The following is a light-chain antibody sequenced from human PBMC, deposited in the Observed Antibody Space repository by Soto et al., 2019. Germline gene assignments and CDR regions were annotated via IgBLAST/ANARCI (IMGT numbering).Light chain of an antibody. V-gene: IGKV4-1*01. CDR2: WAS. J-gene: IGKJ1*01. Sequence: DIVMTQSPDSRAVSLGERATINCKSSQSVLYSSNNKNYLAWYQQKPGQPPKLLIYWASTRESGVPDRFSGSGSGTDFNLTISSLQAEDVAVYYCQQYYSSPWTFGQGTKVEIK. CDR1: QSVLYSSNNKNY. CDR3: QQYYSSPWT.